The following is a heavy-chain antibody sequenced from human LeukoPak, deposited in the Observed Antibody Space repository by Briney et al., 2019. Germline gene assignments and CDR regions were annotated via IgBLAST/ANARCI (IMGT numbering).Heavy chain of an antibody. D-gene: IGHD3-10*01. CDR1: GGSLSSCY. V-gene: IGHV4-59*01. CDR3: ARVTMVRGVNLSNYYYYYYMDV. Sequence: SETLSLTCTVSGGSLSSCYWSWIRQPPGKGLEWIGYIYYSGSTNYNPSLKSRVTISVDTSKNQFSLKLSSVTAADTAVYYCARVTMVRGVNLSNYYYYYYMDVWGKGTTVTVSS. CDR2: IYYSGST. J-gene: IGHJ6*03.